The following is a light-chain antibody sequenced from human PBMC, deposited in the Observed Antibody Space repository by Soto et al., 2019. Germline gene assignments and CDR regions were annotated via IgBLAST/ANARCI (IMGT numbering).Light chain of an antibody. Sequence: EIVLTQSPATLSLSPGERATLSCRASQSVGSYFAWYQQKPGQAPRLLIYDAFSRATGIPARFSGNGSGTDFTLTISSLEPEDFAVYFCQQRSSWPLTFGGGTMVEIK. CDR3: QQRSSWPLT. J-gene: IGKJ4*01. V-gene: IGKV3-11*01. CDR1: QSVGSY. CDR2: DAF.